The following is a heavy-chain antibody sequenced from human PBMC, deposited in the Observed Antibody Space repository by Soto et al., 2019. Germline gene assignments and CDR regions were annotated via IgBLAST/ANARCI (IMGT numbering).Heavy chain of an antibody. Sequence: LSLTCTVSGGSISNAAYSWSWIRQPPGKGLEWIGYIYPSGMPFYNPSLRSRVTMSIDRSNDQFSLNLKSVTAADTAVYYCARERGGYGLFDSWGQGTLVTVSS. J-gene: IGHJ5*01. CDR1: GGSISNAAYS. D-gene: IGHD5-18*01. V-gene: IGHV4-30-2*01. CDR3: ARERGGYGLFDS. CDR2: IYPSGMP.